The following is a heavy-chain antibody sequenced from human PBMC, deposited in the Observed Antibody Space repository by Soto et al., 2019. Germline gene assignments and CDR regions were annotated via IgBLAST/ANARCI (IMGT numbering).Heavy chain of an antibody. CDR2: VYHTGDT. CDR1: GGTVASSYW. Sequence: SETLSLTCGVSGGTVASSYWWSWVRQSPSRGLEWIGNVYHTGDTNLNPSLQSRVTFSVDKSNNQFSLRLTSLTAADTAVYFCAREIVTAGGNNYFDPWGPGTLVTVSS. J-gene: IGHJ5*02. D-gene: IGHD2-21*02. CDR3: AREIVTAGGNNYFDP. V-gene: IGHV4-4*02.